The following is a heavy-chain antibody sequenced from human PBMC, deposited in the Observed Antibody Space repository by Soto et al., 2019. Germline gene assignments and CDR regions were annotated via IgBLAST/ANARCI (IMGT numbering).Heavy chain of an antibody. V-gene: IGHV3-7*01. CDR2: IKEDGSEK. CDR3: VRDRGYNAFDY. CDR1: GFTFSTSW. J-gene: IGHJ4*02. Sequence: EVQLVESGGGLVQPGGSLRLSCAASGFTFSTSWMNWVRQAPGKGLEWVAGIKEDGSEKYYVDSVKGRFTISKDNVENSLELHMNRLRVEDTAVYYCVRDRGYNAFDYWGLGTLATVSS. D-gene: IGHD5-18*01.